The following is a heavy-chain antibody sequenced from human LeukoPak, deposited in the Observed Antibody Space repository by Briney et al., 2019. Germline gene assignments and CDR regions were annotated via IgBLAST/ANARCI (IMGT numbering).Heavy chain of an antibody. V-gene: IGHV3-9*01. Sequence: PGGSLRLSCAASGFTFDDYAMHWVRQAPGKGLEWVSGISWNSGSIGYADSVKGRFTISRDNPKNSLYLQMNSLRPEDTALYYCAKDMDTRIAVAGADFDYWGQGTLVTVSS. CDR1: GFTFDDYA. J-gene: IGHJ4*02. D-gene: IGHD6-19*01. CDR3: AKDMDTRIAVAGADFDY. CDR2: ISWNSGSI.